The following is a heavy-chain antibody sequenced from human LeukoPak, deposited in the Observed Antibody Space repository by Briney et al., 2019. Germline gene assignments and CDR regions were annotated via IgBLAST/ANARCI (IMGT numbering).Heavy chain of an antibody. V-gene: IGHV4-59*01. CDR1: GGSISSYY. CDR2: IYYSGST. CDR3: ARALWTYGSGSYYYYYYMDV. D-gene: IGHD3-10*01. Sequence: SETLSLTCTVSGGSISSYYWSWIRQPTGKGLEWIGYIYYSGSTNYNPSLKSRVTISVDTSKNQFSLKLSSVTAADTAVYYCARALWTYGSGSYYYYYYMDVWGKGTRVTVSS. J-gene: IGHJ6*03.